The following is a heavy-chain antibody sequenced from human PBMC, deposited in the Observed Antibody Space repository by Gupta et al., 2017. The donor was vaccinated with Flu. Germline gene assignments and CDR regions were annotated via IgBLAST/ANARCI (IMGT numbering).Heavy chain of an antibody. Sequence: TWIRQPPGKGLEWIGSLYYTGSTYYNPSHKNRVTISVDTSKNQFSLKLKSVTAADTAVYYCAKTGRTSWFDPWGQGSLVTVSS. D-gene: IGHD3-9*01. V-gene: IGHV4-30-4*01. CDR2: LYYTGST. J-gene: IGHJ5*02. CDR3: AKTGRTSWFDP.